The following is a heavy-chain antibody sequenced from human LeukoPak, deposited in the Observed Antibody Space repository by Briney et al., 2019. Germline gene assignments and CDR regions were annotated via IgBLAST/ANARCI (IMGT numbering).Heavy chain of an antibody. CDR1: GFTFSSYW. V-gene: IGHV3-23*01. J-gene: IGHJ4*02. D-gene: IGHD3-10*01. Sequence: GGSLRLSCAASGFTFSSYWMHWVRQAPGKGLEWVSSISGSGGSGGNTHYADAVKGRFTISRDNSKNTLYLQMNSLRVEDTAVYYCAKTGMVRGPYWGKGNLVTVSS. CDR3: AKTGMVRGPY. CDR2: ISGSGGSGGNT.